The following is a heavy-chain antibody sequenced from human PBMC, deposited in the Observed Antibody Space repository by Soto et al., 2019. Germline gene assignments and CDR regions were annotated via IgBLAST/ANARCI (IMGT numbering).Heavy chain of an antibody. CDR1: GFSLSTSGMR. Sequence: SGPTLVNPTQTLTLTCTFSGFSLSTSGMRVSWIRQPPGKALEWLARIDWDDDKFYSTSLKTRLTISKDTSKNQVVLTMTNMDPVDTATYYCARSYSNYDYYYYGMDVWGQGATVTVSS. V-gene: IGHV2-70*04. CDR3: ARSYSNYDYYYYGMDV. CDR2: IDWDDDK. D-gene: IGHD4-4*01. J-gene: IGHJ6*02.